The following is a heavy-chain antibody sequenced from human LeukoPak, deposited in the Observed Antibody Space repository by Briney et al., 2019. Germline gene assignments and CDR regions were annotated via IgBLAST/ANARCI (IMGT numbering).Heavy chain of an antibody. Sequence: SVKVSCKASGFTFTSSAMQWVRQARGQRLEWIGWIVVGSGNTNYAQKFQGRVTITADKSTSTAYMELSSLRSEDTAVYYCARATFQQLEPSSYYYYMDVWGKGTTVTVSS. CDR1: GFTFTSSA. CDR2: IVVGSGNT. V-gene: IGHV1-58*02. J-gene: IGHJ6*03. CDR3: ARATFQQLEPSSYYYYMDV. D-gene: IGHD1-1*01.